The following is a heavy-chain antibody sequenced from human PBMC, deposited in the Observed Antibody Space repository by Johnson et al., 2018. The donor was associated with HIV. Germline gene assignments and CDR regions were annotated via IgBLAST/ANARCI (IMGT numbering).Heavy chain of an antibody. CDR3: AKGVSAVAVAFDI. V-gene: IGHV3-30*02. CDR2: IRYDGSNK. CDR1: GFTFSSYG. Sequence: VPLVESGGGVVQPGKSLRLSCPSSGFTFSSYGMHWVRQAPGKGLEWVAFIRYDGSNKYYADFVKCRFTISRDNSKNTLYLQMNSLRAEDTAVYYCAKGVSAVAVAFDIWGQGTMVTVSS. J-gene: IGHJ3*02. D-gene: IGHD6-19*01.